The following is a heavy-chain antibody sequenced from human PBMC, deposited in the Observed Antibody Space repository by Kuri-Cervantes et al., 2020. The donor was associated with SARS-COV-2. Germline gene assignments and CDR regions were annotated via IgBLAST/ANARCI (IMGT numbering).Heavy chain of an antibody. CDR2: INHSGST. D-gene: IGHD3-10*01. Sequence: ESLKISCAAYGGFFSGYYWSLIRQPPGKGLEWIGEINHSGSTNYNPSLKSRVTISVDTSKNQFSLKLSSVTAADTAVYYCARGQNSELLWFGESISYYFDYWGQGTLVTVSS. CDR1: GGFFSGYY. V-gene: IGHV4-34*01. CDR3: ARGQNSELLWFGESISYYFDY. J-gene: IGHJ4*02.